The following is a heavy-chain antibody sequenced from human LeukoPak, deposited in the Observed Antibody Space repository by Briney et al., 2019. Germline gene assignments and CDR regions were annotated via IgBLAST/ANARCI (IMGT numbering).Heavy chain of an antibody. D-gene: IGHD2-2*01. CDR3: ARHGLPGATVPATYYYYYMDV. CDR1: GSRFAKYW. J-gene: IGHJ6*03. Sequence: GEPLKISCKGSGSRFAKYWIGWVRQMPGKGLEWMGIIYPGDSDTRYSPSFQGQVTISADKSISTAYLQWSSLKASDTAMYYCARHGLPGATVPATYYYYYMDVWGKGTTVTVSS. V-gene: IGHV5-51*01. CDR2: IYPGDSDT.